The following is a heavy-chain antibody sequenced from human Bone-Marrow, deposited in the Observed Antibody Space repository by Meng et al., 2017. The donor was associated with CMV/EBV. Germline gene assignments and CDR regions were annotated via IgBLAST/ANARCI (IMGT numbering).Heavy chain of an antibody. D-gene: IGHD1-7*01. CDR2: IIPILGIA. V-gene: IGHV1-69*02. CDR1: GGTFSSYT. Sequence: SVKVSCKASGGTFSSYTNSWVRQAPGQGLEWMGRIIPILGIANYAQKFQGRVTITADKSTSTAYMELSSLRSEDTAVYYCASITGTTSNWFDPWGQGTLVTVSS. CDR3: ASITGTTSNWFDP. J-gene: IGHJ5*02.